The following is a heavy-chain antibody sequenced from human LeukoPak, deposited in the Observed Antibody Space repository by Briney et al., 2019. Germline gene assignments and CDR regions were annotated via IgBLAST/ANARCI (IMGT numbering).Heavy chain of an antibody. CDR3: ARGGDGYNFVRY. CDR1: GGTFSSYA. CDR2: IIPILGIA. V-gene: IGHV1-69*04. D-gene: IGHD5-24*01. Sequence: GASVKVSCKASGGTFSSYAISWVRQAPGQGLEWMGRIIPILGIANYAQKFQGRVTITADKSTSTAYMELSSLRSEDTAVYYCARGGDGYNFVRYWGQVTPVTVSS. J-gene: IGHJ4*02.